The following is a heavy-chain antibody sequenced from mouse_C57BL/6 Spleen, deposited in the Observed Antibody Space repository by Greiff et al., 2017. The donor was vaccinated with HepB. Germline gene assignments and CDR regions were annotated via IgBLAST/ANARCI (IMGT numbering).Heavy chain of an antibody. D-gene: IGHD1-1*01. V-gene: IGHV5-4*03. CDR3: ARAPHYYGSSHYYAMDY. J-gene: IGHJ4*01. CDR1: GFTFSSYA. Sequence: EVMLVESGGGLVKPGGSLKLSCAASGFTFSSYAMSWVRQTPEKRLEWVATISDGGSYTYYPDNVKGRFTISRDNAKNNLYLQMSHLKSEDTAMYYCARAPHYYGSSHYYAMDYWGQGTSVTVSS. CDR2: ISDGGSYT.